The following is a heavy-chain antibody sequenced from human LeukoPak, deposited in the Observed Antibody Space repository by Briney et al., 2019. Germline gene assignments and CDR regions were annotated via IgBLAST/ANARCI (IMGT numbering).Heavy chain of an antibody. CDR2: INHSGST. CDR1: GGSFSGYY. Sequence: SETLSLTCAVYGGSFSGYYWSWIRQPPGKGLEWIGEINHSGSTNYNPSLKSRVTISVDTSKNQFSLKLSSVTAADTAVYYCARGIAPLDSYNWFDPWGQGTLVTVSS. V-gene: IGHV4-34*01. D-gene: IGHD3-3*02. J-gene: IGHJ5*02. CDR3: ARGIAPLDSYNWFDP.